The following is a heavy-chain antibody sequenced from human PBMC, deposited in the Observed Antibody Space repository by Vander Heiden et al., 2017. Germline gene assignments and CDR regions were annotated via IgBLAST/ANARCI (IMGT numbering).Heavy chain of an antibody. J-gene: IGHJ4*02. D-gene: IGHD2-21*02. CDR3: ARDQVVVTAIWDY. V-gene: IGHV3-30-3*01. Sequence: QVQLVESGGGVVQPGRSLRLYCAASGFTFSSYAMHWVRQAPGKGLEWVAVISYDGSNKYYADSVKGRFTISRDNSKNTLYLQMNSLRAEDTAVYYCARDQVVVTAIWDYWGQGTLVTVSS. CDR1: GFTFSSYA. CDR2: ISYDGSNK.